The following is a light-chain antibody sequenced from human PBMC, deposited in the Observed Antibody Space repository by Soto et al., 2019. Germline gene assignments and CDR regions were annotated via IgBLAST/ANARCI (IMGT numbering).Light chain of an antibody. CDR1: QSVSSY. CDR2: DTS. Sequence: EIVLTQSPATLSLSPGERATLSCRASQSVSSYLAWYQQKPGQAPRLLIYDTSTRATGIPGRFSGSGSGTDFTLTISSLEPEDFAFYYCQQRSDLISFGGGTKVEIK. V-gene: IGKV3-11*01. CDR3: QQRSDLIS. J-gene: IGKJ4*01.